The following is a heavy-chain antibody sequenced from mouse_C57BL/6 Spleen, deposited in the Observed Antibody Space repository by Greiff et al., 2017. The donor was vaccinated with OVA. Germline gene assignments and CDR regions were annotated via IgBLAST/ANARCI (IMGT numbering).Heavy chain of an antibody. CDR3: ARTYYGYDYAMDY. D-gene: IGHD2-9*01. Sequence: QVQLQQSGPELVKPGASVKISCKASGYAFSSSWMNWVKQRPGKGLEWIGRIYPGDGDTNYNGKFKGKATLTADKSSSTAYMQLSSLTSEDSAVYFCARTYYGYDYAMDYWGQGTSVTVSS. J-gene: IGHJ4*01. V-gene: IGHV1-82*01. CDR1: GYAFSSSW. CDR2: IYPGDGDT.